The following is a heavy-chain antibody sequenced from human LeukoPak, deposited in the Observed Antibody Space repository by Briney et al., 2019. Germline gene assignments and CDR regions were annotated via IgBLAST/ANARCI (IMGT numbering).Heavy chain of an antibody. CDR1: GFPFSDYW. CDR3: AKLMSNSGYDLTDGY. Sequence: PGGSLRLSCAASGFPFSDYWMTWVRQAPGKGLEWVANIKPDGSEKYYVDSVKGRFTISRDNSKNTLYLQMNSLRAEDTAVYYCAKLMSNSGYDLTDGYWGQGTLVTVSS. CDR2: IKPDGSEK. D-gene: IGHD5-12*01. J-gene: IGHJ4*02. V-gene: IGHV3-7*01.